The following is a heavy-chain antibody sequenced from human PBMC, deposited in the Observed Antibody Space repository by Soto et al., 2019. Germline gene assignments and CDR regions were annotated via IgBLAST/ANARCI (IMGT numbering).Heavy chain of an antibody. D-gene: IGHD6-6*01. J-gene: IGHJ5*02. CDR1: GGSVDSVNHY. CDR3: ATSEYSSLSINWFDP. V-gene: IGHV4-30-4*01. Sequence: QALTCSVSGGSVDSVNHYWSWIRQPPGKGLEWIGYIYNGGHTFYNPSLKSRVKILVDKSRNQFSLRLSSVTAAETAVYFCATSEYSSLSINWFDPWGQGALVTVSS. CDR2: IYNGGHT.